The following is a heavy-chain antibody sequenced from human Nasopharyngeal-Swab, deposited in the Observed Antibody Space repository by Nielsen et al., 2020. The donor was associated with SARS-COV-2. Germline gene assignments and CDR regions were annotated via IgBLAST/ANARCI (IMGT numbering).Heavy chain of an antibody. CDR3: AKQVSGGTYYYHYYMDV. CDR1: GFTLSNYA. CDR2: ISGSGAGT. D-gene: IGHD2-15*01. J-gene: IGHJ6*03. V-gene: IGHV3-23*01. Sequence: GGSLRLSCVGSGFTLSNYAMSWVRQAPGKGLEWVSAISGSGAGTYYADSVKGRFTISRDNSKNTLYLQMNSLRADDTAVYYCAKQVSGGTYYYHYYMDVWGKGTTITVSS.